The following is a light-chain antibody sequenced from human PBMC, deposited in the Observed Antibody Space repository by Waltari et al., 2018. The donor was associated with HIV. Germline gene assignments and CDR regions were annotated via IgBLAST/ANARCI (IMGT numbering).Light chain of an antibody. J-gene: IGLJ1*01. Sequence: QSALTQPRSVSGSPGQSVTIPCTGPSSDFCGYNFVSWYQQHPGKAPKLMIYDVSKRPSGVPDRFSGSKSGNTASLTISGLQAEDEADFYCCSYVGSYTYVFGTGTKVTVL. V-gene: IGLV2-11*01. CDR2: DVS. CDR3: CSYVGSYTYV. CDR1: SSDFCGYNF.